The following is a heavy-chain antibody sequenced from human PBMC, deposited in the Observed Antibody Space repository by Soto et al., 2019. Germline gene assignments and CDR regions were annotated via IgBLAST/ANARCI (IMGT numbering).Heavy chain of an antibody. J-gene: IGHJ6*03. Sequence: GGSLRLSCAASGVTFSIYAMHWVRQAPGKGLEWVSGLNGSGGRTFYADSVKGRFTISRDNSKNTLYLQMNSLRVEDTAVYSCAKGGQKDTDYYYYYMDVWGRGTTVTVP. D-gene: IGHD3-16*01. CDR3: AKGGQKDTDYYYYYMDV. CDR2: LNGSGGRT. CDR1: GVTFSIYA. V-gene: IGHV3-23*01.